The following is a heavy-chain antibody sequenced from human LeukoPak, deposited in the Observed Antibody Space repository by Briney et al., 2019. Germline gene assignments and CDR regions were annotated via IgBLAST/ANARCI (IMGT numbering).Heavy chain of an antibody. CDR2: ISYDGSNK. Sequence: SGGSLRLSCAASGFTFSSYAMHWVRQAPGKGLEWVAVISYDGSNKYYADSVKGRFTISRDNSKNTLYLQMNSLRAEDTAVYYCAKVLYGSGSYRFLGAFDIWGQGTMVTVSS. CDR3: AKVLYGSGSYRFLGAFDI. D-gene: IGHD3-10*01. V-gene: IGHV3-30-3*01. CDR1: GFTFSSYA. J-gene: IGHJ3*02.